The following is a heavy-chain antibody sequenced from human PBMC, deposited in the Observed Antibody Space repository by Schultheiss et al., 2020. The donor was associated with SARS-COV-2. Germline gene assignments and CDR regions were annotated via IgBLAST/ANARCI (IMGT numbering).Heavy chain of an antibody. J-gene: IGHJ5*02. CDR3: ARGGIGDSGYDYWFDP. CDR2: INHSGST. V-gene: IGHV4-34*01. Sequence: SETLSLTCAVYGGSFSGYYWSWIRQPPGKGLEWIGEINHSGSTNYNPSLKSRVTISVDTSKNQFSLKLSSVTAADTAVYCCARGGIGDSGYDYWFDPWGQGTLVTVSS. CDR1: GGSFSGYY. D-gene: IGHD5-12*01.